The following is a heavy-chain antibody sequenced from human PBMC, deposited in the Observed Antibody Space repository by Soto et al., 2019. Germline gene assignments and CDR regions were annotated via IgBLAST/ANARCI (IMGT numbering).Heavy chain of an antibody. CDR3: AKDPIVVVPAARFDP. CDR2: ISGSGGST. CDR1: GFTFSSYA. J-gene: IGHJ5*02. D-gene: IGHD2-2*01. Sequence: PGGSLRLSCAASGFTFSSYAMSWVRQAPGKGLEWVSAISGSGGSTYYADSVKGRFTISRDNSKNTQYLKMNSLRADDTAVYYCAKDPIVVVPAARFDPWGQGTLVTVSS. V-gene: IGHV3-23*01.